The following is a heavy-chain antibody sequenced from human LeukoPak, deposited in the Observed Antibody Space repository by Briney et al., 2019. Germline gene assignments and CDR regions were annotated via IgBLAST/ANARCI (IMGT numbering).Heavy chain of an antibody. CDR3: ARGTSPNRFDY. V-gene: IGHV3-20*04. J-gene: IGHJ4*02. CDR2: INWNGGST. Sequence: GGSLRLSCAASGFTFDDYGMSWVRQDPGKGLEWVSNINWNGGSTGYADSVKGRFTISRDNAKNSLYLQMNSLRAEHTALYYCARGTSPNRFDYWGKGTLVTVSS. CDR1: GFTFDDYG.